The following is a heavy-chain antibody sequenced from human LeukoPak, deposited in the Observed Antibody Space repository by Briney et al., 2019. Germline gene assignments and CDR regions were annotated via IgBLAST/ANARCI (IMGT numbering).Heavy chain of an antibody. V-gene: IGHV3-48*04. Sequence: PGGSLRLSCAASGFTFSSYSMNWVRQAPGKGLEWVSYISSSSSTIYYADSVKGRFTISRDNAKNSLYLQMNSLRAEDTAVYYCARVVGPPKHHDYGDFLETEPLSIDYWGQGTLATVSS. CDR2: ISSSSSTI. J-gene: IGHJ4*02. CDR1: GFTFSSYS. D-gene: IGHD4-17*01. CDR3: ARVVGPPKHHDYGDFLETEPLSIDY.